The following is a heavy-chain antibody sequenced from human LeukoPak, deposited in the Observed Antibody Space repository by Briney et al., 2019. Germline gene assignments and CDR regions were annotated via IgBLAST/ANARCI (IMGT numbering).Heavy chain of an antibody. V-gene: IGHV1-69*05. CDR1: GGTFSSYA. D-gene: IGHD2-21*02. J-gene: IGHJ5*02. Sequence: SVKVSCKASGGTFSSYAISWVRQAPGQGLEWMGGIIPIFGTANYAQKFQGRVTIATDESTSTAYMELSSLRSEDTAVYYCASAYCGGDCYSGGNWFDPWGQGTLVTVSS. CDR3: ASAYCGGDCYSGGNWFDP. CDR2: IIPIFGTA.